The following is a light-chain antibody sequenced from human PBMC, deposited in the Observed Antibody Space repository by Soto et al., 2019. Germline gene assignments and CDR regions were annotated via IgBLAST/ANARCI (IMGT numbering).Light chain of an antibody. V-gene: IGKV1-5*01. CDR3: QQYNSYSPAT. CDR2: DAS. J-gene: IGKJ1*01. CDR1: QSISSW. Sequence: DIQMTQSHSTLSASVGDRVTITCRASQSISSWLAWYQQKPGKAPKVLIYDASSLKSGVPSRFSGSGSETEFTLTISSLQPDDSATYYCQQYNSYSPATFGQGTKVDIK.